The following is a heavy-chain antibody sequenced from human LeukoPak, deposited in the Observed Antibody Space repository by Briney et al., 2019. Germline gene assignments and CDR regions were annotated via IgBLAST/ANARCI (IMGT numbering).Heavy chain of an antibody. V-gene: IGHV3-21*01. CDR3: ARGVVITTSPEYFQH. CDR2: IGSSSSYI. J-gene: IGHJ1*01. Sequence: GGSLRLSCAASGFTFGSYSMNWVRQAPGKGLEWVSSIGSSSSYIYYAASVKGRFTISRDNSKNTLYLQMKSLRAEDTAVYYCARGVVITTSPEYFQHWGQGTLVTVSS. CDR1: GFTFGSYS. D-gene: IGHD3-22*01.